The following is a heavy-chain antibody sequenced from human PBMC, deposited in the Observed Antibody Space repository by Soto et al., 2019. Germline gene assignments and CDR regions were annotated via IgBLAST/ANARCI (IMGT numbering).Heavy chain of an antibody. CDR3: AKDWGSSGWYNWFDP. CDR2: ISHDGGAT. Sequence: QVQLVESGGGVVQSGRSLRLSCAASGFTFSTYGMHWIRQAPGKGLEWVAMISHDGGATYYVDSVKGRFTIFRDTDKNTLHLQMDSLRPEDTATYYCAKDWGSSGWYNWFDPWGQGTLVTVSS. D-gene: IGHD6-13*01. CDR1: GFTFSTYG. J-gene: IGHJ5*02. V-gene: IGHV3-30*18.